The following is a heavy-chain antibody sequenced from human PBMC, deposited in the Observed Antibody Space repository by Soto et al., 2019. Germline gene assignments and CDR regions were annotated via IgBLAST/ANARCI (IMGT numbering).Heavy chain of an antibody. J-gene: IGHJ4*02. V-gene: IGHV3-33*01. D-gene: IGHD5-18*01. CDR2: IWYDGSNK. CDR3: ASGDTAMDIDY. CDR1: GFTFSNYG. Sequence: GGSLRLSCAASGFTFSNYGMHWVRQAPGKGLEWVAVIWYDGSNKYYADSVKGRFTISRDNSKNTLYLQMNSLRAEDTAVYYCASGDTAMDIDYWGQGTLVTVSS.